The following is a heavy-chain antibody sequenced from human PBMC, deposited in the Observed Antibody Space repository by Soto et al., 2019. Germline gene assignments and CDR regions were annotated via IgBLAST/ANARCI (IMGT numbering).Heavy chain of an antibody. CDR3: ARHNHESSGYYHYYYGMDV. D-gene: IGHD3-22*01. Sequence: QVQLQQWGAGLLKPSETLSLTCAVYGGSGGSFSGYYWSWIRQPPGKGLEWIGEINHSGSTNYNPSLKSRVSTAGDTSRNQFSLKLSSVTAADTAVYYWARHNHESSGYYHYYYGMDVWGQGTTVTVSS. J-gene: IGHJ6*02. V-gene: IGHV4-34*01. CDR1: GGSGGSFSGYY. CDR2: INHSGST.